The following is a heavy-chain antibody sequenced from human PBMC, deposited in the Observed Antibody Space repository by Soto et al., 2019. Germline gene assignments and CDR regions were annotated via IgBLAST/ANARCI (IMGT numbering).Heavy chain of an antibody. D-gene: IGHD6-19*01. CDR1: GFTFDDYA. V-gene: IGHV3-9*01. CDR2: ISWYSGSI. J-gene: IGHJ4*02. CDR3: AKDIGSSGWYGTDY. Sequence: EVQLVESGGGLVQPGRSLRLSCAASGFTFDDYAMHWVRQAPGKGLEWVSGISWYSGSIGYADSVKGRFTISRDNAKNSLYLQMNSLRAEDTALYYCAKDIGSSGWYGTDYWGQGTLVTVSS.